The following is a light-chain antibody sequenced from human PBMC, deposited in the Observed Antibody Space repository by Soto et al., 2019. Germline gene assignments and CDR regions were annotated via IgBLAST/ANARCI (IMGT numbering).Light chain of an antibody. J-gene: IGLJ7*01. V-gene: IGLV1-40*01. CDR2: HNN. CDR3: AAWDDRLSRAV. Sequence: QSVLTQPPSVSGSLGQRVTISCTGSSSNIGAGYHVHWYQQLPGTAPKLLISHNNNRPSGVPDRFSGSKSDSSASLAITGLQVEDEADYYCAAWDDRLSRAVFGGGTQLTVL. CDR1: SSNIGAGYH.